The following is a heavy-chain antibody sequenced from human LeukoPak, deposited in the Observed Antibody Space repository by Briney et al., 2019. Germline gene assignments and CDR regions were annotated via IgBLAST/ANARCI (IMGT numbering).Heavy chain of an antibody. J-gene: IGHJ4*02. CDR2: ISGSGTTT. V-gene: IGHV3-23*01. Sequence: QPGGSLRLSCAASGFTLRSYVMSWVRQAPGKGLEWVSGISGSGTTTYHADSVKGRFTISRDNSKNKLYLEMNSLRAEDTAVYYCARYSGNYHSFHYWGQGTLVTVSS. D-gene: IGHD1-26*01. CDR1: GFTLRSYV. CDR3: ARYSGNYHSFHY.